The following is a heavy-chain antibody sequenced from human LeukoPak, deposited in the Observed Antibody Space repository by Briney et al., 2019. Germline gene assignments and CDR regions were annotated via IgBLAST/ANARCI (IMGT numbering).Heavy chain of an antibody. CDR1: GFTFSSYW. J-gene: IGHJ3*02. CDR3: AIHRHYDILTGYYSKAFDI. CDR2: INSDGSST. V-gene: IGHV3-74*01. D-gene: IGHD3-9*01. Sequence: GESLRLSCAASGFTFSSYWMHWVRQAPGKGLVWVSRINSDGSSTSYADYVKRRLTIARDNAKNTLYLQMNSLRAEHTALYYCAIHRHYDILTGYYSKAFDIWGQGTMVTVSS.